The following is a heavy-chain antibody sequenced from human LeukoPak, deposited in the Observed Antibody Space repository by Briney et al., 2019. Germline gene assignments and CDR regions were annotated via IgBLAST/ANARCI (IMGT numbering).Heavy chain of an antibody. D-gene: IGHD3-22*01. CDR2: INPNSGGT. CDR1: GYTFTGYY. CDR3: ARRPNQYYYDSSGYRGAFDI. J-gene: IGHJ3*02. V-gene: IGHV1-2*06. Sequence: ASVKVSCKASGYTFTGYYMHWVRQAPGQGLGWMGRINPNSGGTNYAQKFQGRVTMTRDTSISTAYMELSRLRSDDTAVYYCARRPNQYYYDSSGYRGAFDIWGQGTMVTVSS.